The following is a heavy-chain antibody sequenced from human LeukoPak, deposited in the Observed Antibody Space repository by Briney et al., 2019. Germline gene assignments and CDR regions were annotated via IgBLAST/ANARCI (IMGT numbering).Heavy chain of an antibody. J-gene: IGHJ5*02. CDR1: GYSLSRGYY. D-gene: IGHD6-6*01. CDR2: MFHSGDT. Sequence: SETLSLTCSVSGYSLSRGYYWGWIRQPPGKGLEWIGSMFHSGDTFYNLSLKSRVTISIDTSKNEVSLKLKSVTAADTAVYYCARESSGFDPWGQGVLVTVSS. CDR3: ARESSGFDP. V-gene: IGHV4-38-2*02.